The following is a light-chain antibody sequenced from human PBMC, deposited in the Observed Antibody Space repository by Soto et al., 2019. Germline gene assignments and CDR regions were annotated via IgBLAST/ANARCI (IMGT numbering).Light chain of an antibody. V-gene: IGLV2-14*01. Sequence: QSVLTQPASVSWSPGHSITISGIGTSSDVGSYDHVALYQQFPGKTPKLMIYEVSNRPSGVSSRFSGSKSGNTASLTISGLQAEDEADYYCISYTGSSTSYVFGSGTKVTVL. CDR1: SSDVGSYDH. CDR3: ISYTGSSTSYV. CDR2: EVS. J-gene: IGLJ1*01.